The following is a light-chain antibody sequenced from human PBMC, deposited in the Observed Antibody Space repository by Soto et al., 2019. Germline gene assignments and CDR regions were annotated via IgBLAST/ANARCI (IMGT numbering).Light chain of an antibody. CDR3: QQRINCPWT. Sequence: EIVLTQSPGTLSLSPGERATLSCRASQSVSSSYLAWYQQKPGQAPRLLIYGASSRATGIPDRLSGSGSGTDFTLTISRLEPEDFAVYYCQQRINCPWTCGQGNKVELK. V-gene: IGKV3D-20*02. J-gene: IGKJ1*01. CDR1: QSVSSSY. CDR2: GAS.